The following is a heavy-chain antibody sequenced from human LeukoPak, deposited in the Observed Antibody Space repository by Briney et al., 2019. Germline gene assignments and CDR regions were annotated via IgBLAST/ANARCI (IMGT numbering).Heavy chain of an antibody. CDR2: INPSGGST. V-gene: IGHV1-46*01. Sequence: ASVKVSCKASGYTFTSYYMHWVRQAPGQGLEWMGIINPSGGSTSYAQKFQGRVTMTRDMSTSTVYMELSSLRSEDTAVYYCARVGWPGGYCSGGSCYEFFYMDVWGKGTTVTVSS. CDR3: ARVGWPGGYCSGGSCYEFFYMDV. CDR1: GYTFTSYY. J-gene: IGHJ6*03. D-gene: IGHD2-15*01.